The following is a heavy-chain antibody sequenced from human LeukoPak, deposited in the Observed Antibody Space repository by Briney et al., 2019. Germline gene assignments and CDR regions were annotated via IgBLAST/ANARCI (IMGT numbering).Heavy chain of an antibody. Sequence: GGSLRLSCAASGFTFGSYVMSWVRQAPGKGLVWVSRINSDARSTSYADSVKGRFTSSRDNAKNTLYLQMNSLRAEDTAVYYCAVGYCSGGSCYSRFNWFDPWGQGTLVTVSS. CDR1: GFTFGSYV. CDR2: INSDARST. J-gene: IGHJ5*02. V-gene: IGHV3-74*01. CDR3: AVGYCSGGSCYSRFNWFDP. D-gene: IGHD2-15*01.